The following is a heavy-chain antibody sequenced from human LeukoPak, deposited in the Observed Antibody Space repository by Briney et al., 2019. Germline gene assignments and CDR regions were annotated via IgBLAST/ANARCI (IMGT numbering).Heavy chain of an antibody. CDR2: IIPIFGTA. Sequence: SVKVSCKASGGTFSSYAISWVRQAPGQGLEWMGGIIPIFGTANYAQKFQGRVTITADESTSTAYMELSSLRSEDTAVYYCARLPLRSIAVGYYGMDVWGQGTTVAVSS. CDR1: GGTFSSYA. D-gene: IGHD6-6*01. J-gene: IGHJ6*02. CDR3: ARLPLRSIAVGYYGMDV. V-gene: IGHV1-69*13.